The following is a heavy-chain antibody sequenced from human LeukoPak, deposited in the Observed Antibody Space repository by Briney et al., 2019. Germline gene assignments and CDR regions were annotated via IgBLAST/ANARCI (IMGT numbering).Heavy chain of an antibody. Sequence: GASVKVSCRASGYSFTSYTSYYIHRVRQAPGQGLEWMGIINPSGGTTTYAQKFQGRVTMTRDTSTNTVYMELSSLRSEDTAVYYCARELYDYSPLHFWGQGTLVTVSS. J-gene: IGHJ4*02. CDR2: INPSGGTT. CDR1: GYSFTSYTSYY. CDR3: ARELYDYSPLHF. D-gene: IGHD4-11*01. V-gene: IGHV1-46*01.